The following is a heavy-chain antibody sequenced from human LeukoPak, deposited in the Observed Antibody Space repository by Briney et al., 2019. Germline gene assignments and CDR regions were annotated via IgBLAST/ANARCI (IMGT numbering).Heavy chain of an antibody. CDR2: IQHRGNA. V-gene: IGHV4-59*01. D-gene: IGHD4-17*01. Sequence: PSETLSLTCTVSGGSISTYYWTWIRQPPGKGLEWIGYIQHRGNADYNPSLKSRVTISVDTSNNQCSLRLSSVTAADTAMYYCARVGSLTTFDWGQGTLVTVSS. J-gene: IGHJ4*02. CDR3: ARVGSLTTFD. CDR1: GGSISTYY.